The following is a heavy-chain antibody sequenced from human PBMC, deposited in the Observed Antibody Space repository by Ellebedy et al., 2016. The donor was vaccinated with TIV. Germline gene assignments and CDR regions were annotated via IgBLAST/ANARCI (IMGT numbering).Heavy chain of an antibody. D-gene: IGHD3-10*01. J-gene: IGHJ4*02. CDR2: IYYSGST. CDR1: GDSISDYY. CDR3: ARAGSGSYPYYFDY. Sequence: MPSETLSLTCTVSGDSISDYYWSWIRQPPGKGLEWIGYIYYSGSTNYNPSLKSRVTISVDTSKNQFSLKLSSVTAADTAVYYCARAGSGSYPYYFDYWGQGTLVTVSS. V-gene: IGHV4-59*13.